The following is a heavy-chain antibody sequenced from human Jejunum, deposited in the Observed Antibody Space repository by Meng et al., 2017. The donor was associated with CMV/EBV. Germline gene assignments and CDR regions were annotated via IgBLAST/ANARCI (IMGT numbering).Heavy chain of an antibody. V-gene: IGHV3-21*01. Sequence: SGFPFSDYSMNGVRQAPGKGLEWVSSISDRGGYIYYADSVRGRFTISRDNAKSSLYLHVNTLRAEDTAVYYCARASGSYSDAFDIWGQGTMVTVSS. CDR1: GFPFSDYS. J-gene: IGHJ3*02. CDR3: ARASGSYSDAFDI. CDR2: ISDRGGYI. D-gene: IGHD1-26*01.